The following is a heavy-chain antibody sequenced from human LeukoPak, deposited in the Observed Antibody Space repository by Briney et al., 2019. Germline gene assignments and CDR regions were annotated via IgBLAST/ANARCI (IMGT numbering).Heavy chain of an antibody. J-gene: IGHJ4*02. D-gene: IGHD6-19*01. CDR3: AGGLQWLSFDN. Sequence: SETLSLTCTVSGGSISSNYWSWIRQPPGKGLEWIAYIYYSGSTNHNPSLKSRVTTSVDTSKNHFSLKLSSLTAADTAVYYCAGGLQWLSFDNWGQGTLVTVSS. V-gene: IGHV4-59*01. CDR1: GGSISSNY. CDR2: IYYSGST.